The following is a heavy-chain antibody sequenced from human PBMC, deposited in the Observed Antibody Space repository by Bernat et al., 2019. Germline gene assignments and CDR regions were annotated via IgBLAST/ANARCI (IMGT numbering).Heavy chain of an antibody. D-gene: IGHD2-21*01. CDR2: IIPIFGTA. CDR1: GGTFSSYA. Sequence: QVQLVQSGAEVKKPGSSVKVSCKASGGTFSSYAISWVRQAPGQGLEWMGGIIPIFGTANYAQKFQGRVTSTADESTSTAYMELSSLRSEDTAVYYCARDPRYCGGDCYYFDYWGQGTLVTVSS. CDR3: ARDPRYCGGDCYYFDY. J-gene: IGHJ4*02. V-gene: IGHV1-69*01.